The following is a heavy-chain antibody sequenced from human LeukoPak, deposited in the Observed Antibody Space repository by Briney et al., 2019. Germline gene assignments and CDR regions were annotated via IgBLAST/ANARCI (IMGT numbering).Heavy chain of an antibody. Sequence: SVKVSCKASGGTFSSYTISWVRQAPGQGLEWMGRIIPIFGTANYAQKFQGRVTITTDESTSTAYMELSSLTSEDTAVYYCARAFDYGGNYDYWGQGTLVTVSP. CDR3: ARAFDYGGNYDY. J-gene: IGHJ4*02. V-gene: IGHV1-69*05. CDR1: GGTFSSYT. D-gene: IGHD4-23*01. CDR2: IIPIFGTA.